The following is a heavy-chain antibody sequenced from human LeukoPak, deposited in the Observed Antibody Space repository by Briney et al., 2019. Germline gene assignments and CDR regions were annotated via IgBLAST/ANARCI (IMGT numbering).Heavy chain of an antibody. Sequence: PSETLSLTCAVYGGSFSGYYWSWIRQPPGKGLEWIGEINHSGSTNYNPSLKSRVTRSVDTSKNQFSLKLSSVTAADTAVYYCARVGRINTMVGGVKRGNFDYWGQGTLVTVSS. D-gene: IGHD3-10*01. V-gene: IGHV4-34*01. J-gene: IGHJ4*02. CDR1: GGSFSGYY. CDR2: INHSGST. CDR3: ARVGRINTMVGGVKRGNFDY.